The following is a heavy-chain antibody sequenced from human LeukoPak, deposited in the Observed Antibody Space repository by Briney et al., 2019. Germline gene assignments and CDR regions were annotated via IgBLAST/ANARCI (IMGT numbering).Heavy chain of an antibody. J-gene: IGHJ4*02. CDR2: ISNDGSNK. CDR3: AGDHRGVRDYFDY. Sequence: GGSLRLSCAASGFTFSSYAMHWVRQAPGKGLEWVAVISNDGSNKYYADSVKGRFTISRDNSKNTLYLQMNSLRAEDTAVYYCAGDHRGVRDYFDYWGQGTLVTVSS. CDR1: GFTFSSYA. V-gene: IGHV3-30-3*01. D-gene: IGHD3-10*01.